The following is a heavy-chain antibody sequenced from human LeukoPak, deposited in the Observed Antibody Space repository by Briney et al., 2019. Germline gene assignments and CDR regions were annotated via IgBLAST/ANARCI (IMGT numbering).Heavy chain of an antibody. Sequence: SETLSLTCTVSGGSISSYYWSWIRQPAGKGLEWIGRIYTSGSTNYNPSLKSRVTISVDTSKNQFSLKLSSVTAADTAVYYCARSEWELLTLDYWGQGTLVTVSS. D-gene: IGHD1-26*01. J-gene: IGHJ4*02. CDR3: ARSEWELLTLDY. CDR1: GGSISSYY. CDR2: IYTSGST. V-gene: IGHV4-4*07.